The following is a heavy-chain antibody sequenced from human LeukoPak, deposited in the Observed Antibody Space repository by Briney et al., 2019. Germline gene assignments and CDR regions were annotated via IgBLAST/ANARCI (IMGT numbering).Heavy chain of an antibody. CDR3: ARDRPTGSSRVFVVQ. CDR2: MSSGGSYI. Sequence: GGSLRLSCTASGFTFSTYAMTWVRQAPGKGLEWISSMSSGGSYIYYSDSVRGRFTSSRDNAKSSLYLVMNSLRAEDTAIYYCARDRPTGSSRVFVVQWGQGTLVTVSS. D-gene: IGHD3-3*01. CDR1: GFTFSTYA. J-gene: IGHJ4*02. V-gene: IGHV3-21*06.